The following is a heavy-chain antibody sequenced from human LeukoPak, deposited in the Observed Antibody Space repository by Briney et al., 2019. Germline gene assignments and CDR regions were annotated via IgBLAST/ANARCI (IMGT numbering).Heavy chain of an antibody. CDR3: ARGIRGYCSSTSCTNWFDP. CDR2: IYTSGST. CDR1: GGSISSGSYY. Sequence: SETLSLTCTVSGGSISSGSYYWSWIRQPAGKGLEWIGRIYTSGSTNYNPSLKSRVTMSVDTSKNQFSLKLSSVTAADTAVYYCARGIRGYCSSTSCTNWFDPWGQGTLVTVSS. D-gene: IGHD2-2*01. J-gene: IGHJ5*02. V-gene: IGHV4-61*02.